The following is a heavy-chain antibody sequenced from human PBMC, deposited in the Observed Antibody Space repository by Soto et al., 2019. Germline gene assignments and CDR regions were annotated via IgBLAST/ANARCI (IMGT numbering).Heavy chain of an antibody. D-gene: IGHD3-3*01. CDR3: ARGWKIEKFGVISMSKGLDV. CDR2: SSNRDRST. CDR1: GFIFSDYY. Sequence: PGGSLRLSCAASGFIFSDYYMTWIRQAPGRGLEWLSCSSNRDRSTYYADSVKDRFVVSKDNAKNLVYLQMNSLRAEDTAVYFCARGWKIEKFGVISMSKGLDVWGQGTTVTVSS. V-gene: IGHV3-11*01. J-gene: IGHJ6*02.